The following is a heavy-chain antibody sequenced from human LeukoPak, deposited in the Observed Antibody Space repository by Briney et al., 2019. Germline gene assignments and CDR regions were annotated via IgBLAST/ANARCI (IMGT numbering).Heavy chain of an antibody. CDR3: ARGFTEIVVAGWGYGMDV. D-gene: IGHD6-19*01. CDR1: GFTFSDYW. CDR2: MKKGGSEE. Sequence: GGSLRLSCAASGFTFSDYWMSWVRQAPGKGLEWVANMKKGGSEEYNVVFAKGRFTISRDNAKNSVYLQLNSLRADDTAVYYCARGFTEIVVAGWGYGMDVWGQGTTVTVSS. J-gene: IGHJ6*02. V-gene: IGHV3-7*04.